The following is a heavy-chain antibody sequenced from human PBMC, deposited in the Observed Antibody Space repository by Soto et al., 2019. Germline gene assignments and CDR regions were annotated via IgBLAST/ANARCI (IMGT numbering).Heavy chain of an antibody. CDR3: ARDPAPPIPMIPGDAFDI. CDR2: VWYDGSNK. Sequence: CSLKLCTASSGLRLSSYGIAWVRQAPGKGLEWVAVVWYDGSNKYYADSVKGRFTISRDNSKNTLYLQMNSLRAEDTAVYYCARDPAPPIPMIPGDAFDIWGQGTMVTVSS. CDR1: GLRLSSYG. V-gene: IGHV3-33*01. J-gene: IGHJ3*02. D-gene: IGHD3-22*01.